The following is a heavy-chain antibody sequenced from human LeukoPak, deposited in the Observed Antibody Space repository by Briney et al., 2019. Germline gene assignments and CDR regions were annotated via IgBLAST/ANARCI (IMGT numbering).Heavy chain of an antibody. V-gene: IGHV3-48*03. J-gene: IGHJ3*02. Sequence: GGSLRLSCAASAFTFSSYEMNWVRQAPGKGLEWVSYISSSGSTIYYADSVKGRFTISRDNAKNSLYLQMNSLRAEDTAVYYCARGTYAFDIWGQRTMVTVSS. CDR3: ARGTYAFDI. CDR1: AFTFSSYE. CDR2: ISSSGSTI.